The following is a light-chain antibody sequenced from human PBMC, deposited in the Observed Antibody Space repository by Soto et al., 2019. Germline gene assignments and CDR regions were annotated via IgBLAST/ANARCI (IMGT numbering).Light chain of an antibody. V-gene: IGKV1-5*01. CDR3: QQYNSYPT. J-gene: IGKJ1*01. Sequence: DIPMTQSPSTLSASVGDRVTITCRASQSISSWLAWYQQKPGKAPKLLIYDASSLESGVPSRFSGSGSETEFTLTISSLQPDDFATYYCQQYNSYPTFGQGTKVEIK. CDR1: QSISSW. CDR2: DAS.